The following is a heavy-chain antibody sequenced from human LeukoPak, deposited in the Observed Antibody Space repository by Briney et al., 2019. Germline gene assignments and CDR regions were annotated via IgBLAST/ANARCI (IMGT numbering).Heavy chain of an antibody. J-gene: IGHJ5*02. Sequence: SETLSLTCTVSGGSISSSGYYWGWIRQPPGKVLEWIASIYYSGSTYYNPSLKSRVTISVDKSKNKFPLKRSSVTAAYTAVYYCARGVGGSSWYQWFDPWGQGTLVTVSS. CDR3: ARGVGGSSWYQWFDP. CDR2: IYYSGST. D-gene: IGHD6-13*01. CDR1: GGSISSSGYY. V-gene: IGHV4-39*06.